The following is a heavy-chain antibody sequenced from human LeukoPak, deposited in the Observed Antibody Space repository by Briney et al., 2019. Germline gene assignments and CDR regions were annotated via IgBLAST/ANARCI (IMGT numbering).Heavy chain of an antibody. J-gene: IGHJ5*02. CDR3: ARGREVLRFLEWLPKDNWFDP. CDR1: GGSVSSNSAA. D-gene: IGHD3-3*01. CDR2: TYYRSKWYN. Sequence: SQTLSLTCAISGGSVSSNSAAWNWIRQSPSRGLEWLGRTYYRSKWYNDYAVSVKSRITINPDTSKNQFSLQLNSVTPEDTAVYYCARGREVLRFLEWLPKDNWFDPWGQGTLVTVSS. V-gene: IGHV6-1*01.